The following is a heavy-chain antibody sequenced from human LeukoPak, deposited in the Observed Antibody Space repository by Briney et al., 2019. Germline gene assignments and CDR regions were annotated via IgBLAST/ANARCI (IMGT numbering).Heavy chain of an antibody. CDR3: ATDLMATYAFDI. Sequence: ASVKVSCKVSGYTLTELSMHWVRQAPGKGLEWMGGFDPEDGETIYAQKFQGRVTMTEDTSTDTAYMELSSLRSGDTAVYYCATDLMATYAFDIWGQGTMVTVSS. CDR1: GYTLTELS. CDR2: FDPEDGET. J-gene: IGHJ3*02. V-gene: IGHV1-24*01. D-gene: IGHD5-24*01.